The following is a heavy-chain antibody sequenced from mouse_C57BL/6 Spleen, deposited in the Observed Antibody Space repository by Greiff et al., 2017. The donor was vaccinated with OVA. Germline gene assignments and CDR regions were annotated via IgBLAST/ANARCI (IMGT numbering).Heavy chain of an antibody. V-gene: IGHV1-69*01. Sequence: QVQLKQPGAELVMPGASVKLSCKASGYTFTSYWMHWVKQRPGQGLEWIGEIDPSDSYTNYNQKFKGKSTLTVDKSSSTAYMQLSSLTSEDSAVYYCARSGTGAAWFAYWGQGTLVTVSA. J-gene: IGHJ3*01. CDR1: GYTFTSYW. CDR3: ARSGTGAAWFAY. D-gene: IGHD4-1*01. CDR2: IDPSDSYT.